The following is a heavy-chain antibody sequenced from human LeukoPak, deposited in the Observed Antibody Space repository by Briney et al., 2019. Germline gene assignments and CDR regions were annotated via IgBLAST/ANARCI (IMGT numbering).Heavy chain of an antibody. D-gene: IGHD6-13*01. J-gene: IGHJ3*01. CDR3: ARGPARIAAAAY. CDR1: GGSFSGYY. V-gene: IGHV4-34*01. Sequence: SETLSLTCAVYGGSFSGYYWSWIRPPPGGGLEWIGEINHSGSTNYNPSLKSRVTISVDTSTNQSSLKLSSVTAADTAVYYCARGPARIAAAAYWGQETMVTVSS. CDR2: INHSGST.